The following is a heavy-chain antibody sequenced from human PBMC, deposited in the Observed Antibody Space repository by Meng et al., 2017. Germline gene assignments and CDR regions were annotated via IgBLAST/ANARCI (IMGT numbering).Heavy chain of an antibody. D-gene: IGHD2-21*02. CDR3: ARDTVEAYCGGDCCPLGY. Sequence: QEQLQQRVAGLFKPSETLSLTCAVYGGSFSGYYWSWIRQPPGKGLEWIGEINHSGSTNYNPSLKSRVTISVDTSKNQFSLKLSSVTAADTAVYYCARDTVEAYCGGDCCPLGYWGQGTLVTVSS. CDR1: GGSFSGYY. V-gene: IGHV4-34*01. J-gene: IGHJ4*02. CDR2: INHSGST.